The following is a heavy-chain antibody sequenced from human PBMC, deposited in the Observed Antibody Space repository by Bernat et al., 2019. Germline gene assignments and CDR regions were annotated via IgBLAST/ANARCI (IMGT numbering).Heavy chain of an antibody. V-gene: IGHV4-59*12. D-gene: IGHD2-15*01. J-gene: IGHJ3*02. CDR2: IYYSGST. CDR3: ARGVVVAATADAFDI. Sequence: QVQLQESGPGLVKPSETLSLTCTVSGGSISSYYWSWIRQPPGQGLEWIGYIYYSGSTYYNPSLKSRVTISVDTSKNQFSLKLSSVTAADTAVYYCARGVVVAATADAFDIWGQGTMVTVSS. CDR1: GGSISSYY.